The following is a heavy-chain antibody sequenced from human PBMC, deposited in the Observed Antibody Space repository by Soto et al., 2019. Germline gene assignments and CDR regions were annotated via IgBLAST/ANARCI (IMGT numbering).Heavy chain of an antibody. CDR2: IYYGGST. CDR3: ASHPVGVGGLEV. J-gene: IGHJ6*01. CDR1: AGAIKTFS. D-gene: IGHD1-26*01. V-gene: IGHV4-59*08. Sequence: PSETLSLTGTLSAGAIKTFSWSWFRQRPRKGLEGIGYIYYGGSTNYHPSLKSRGSISVDTSKNLFSLTLSSVTAADPAVYCCASHPVGVGGLEVWGQGTSVTVS.